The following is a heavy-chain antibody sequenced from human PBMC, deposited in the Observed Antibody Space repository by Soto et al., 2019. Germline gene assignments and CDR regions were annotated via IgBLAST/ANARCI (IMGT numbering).Heavy chain of an antibody. D-gene: IGHD6-19*01. V-gene: IGHV4-4*02. CDR2: IYHSGST. CDR1: GGSISSSNW. J-gene: IGHJ4*02. CDR3: ARSYSSGWYRPGHNGGYYFDY. Sequence: SETLSLTCAVSGGSISSSNWWSWVRQPPGKGLEWIGEIYHSGSTNYNPSLKSRVTISVDKSKNQFSLKLSSVTAADTAVYYCARSYSSGWYRPGHNGGYYFDYWGQGTLVTVSS.